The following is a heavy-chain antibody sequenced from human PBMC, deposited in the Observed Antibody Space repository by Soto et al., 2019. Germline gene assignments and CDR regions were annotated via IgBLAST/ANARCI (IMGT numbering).Heavy chain of an antibody. CDR1: GVTFSSYA. D-gene: IGHD3-9*01. CDR2: ISGSGGST. V-gene: IGHV3-23*01. J-gene: IGHJ4*02. Sequence: PGRPLRLSCGASGVTFSSYALSWVRQAPGKGLEWVSAISGSGGSTYYADSVKGRFTISRDNSKNTLYRQRNSLRAEDTAVYYCAKDRYFDWLSPFDYWGQGTLVTVSS. CDR3: AKDRYFDWLSPFDY.